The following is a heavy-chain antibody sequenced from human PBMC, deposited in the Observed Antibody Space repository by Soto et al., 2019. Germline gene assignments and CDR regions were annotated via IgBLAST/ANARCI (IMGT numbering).Heavy chain of an antibody. CDR1: GGSISSSSYY. D-gene: IGHD2-15*01. V-gene: IGHV4-39*01. Sequence: SETLSLTCTVSGGSISSSSYYWGWIRQPPGKGLEWIGSIYYSGSTYYNPSLKSRVTISVDTSKNQFSLKLSSVTAADTAVYYCARQGDCSGGSCYWFDPWGQGTLVT. J-gene: IGHJ5*02. CDR2: IYYSGST. CDR3: ARQGDCSGGSCYWFDP.